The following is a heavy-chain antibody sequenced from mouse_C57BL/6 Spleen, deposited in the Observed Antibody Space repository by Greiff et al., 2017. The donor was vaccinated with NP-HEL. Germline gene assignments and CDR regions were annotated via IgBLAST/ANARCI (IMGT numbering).Heavy chain of an antibody. V-gene: IGHV14-4*01. J-gene: IGHJ3*01. Sequence: EVKLMESGAELVRPGASVKLSCTASGFNIKDDYMHWVKQRPEQGLEWIGWIDPENGDTEYASKFQGKATITADTSSNTAYLQLSSLTSEDTAVYYCTTAQATFAYWGQGTLVTVSA. CDR1: GFNIKDDY. CDR2: IDPENGDT. CDR3: TTAQATFAY. D-gene: IGHD3-2*02.